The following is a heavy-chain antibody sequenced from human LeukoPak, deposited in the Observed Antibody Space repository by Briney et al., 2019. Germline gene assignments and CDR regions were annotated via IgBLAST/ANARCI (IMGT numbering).Heavy chain of an antibody. J-gene: IGHJ4*02. Sequence: PGGSLRLSCAASGFTFSDYSMTWVRQAPGKGLEWVSYISGSSNYIYYADSVKGQFTISRDNPKTSLYLQMNSLRAEDTAVYYCAREPSXWYVDYWGQGTLVTVSS. V-gene: IGHV3-21*01. CDR3: AREPSXWYVDY. CDR1: GFTFSDYS. CDR2: ISGSSNYI. D-gene: IGHD6-19*01.